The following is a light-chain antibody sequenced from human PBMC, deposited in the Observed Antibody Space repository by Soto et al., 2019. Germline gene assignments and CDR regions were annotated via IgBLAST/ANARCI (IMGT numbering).Light chain of an antibody. CDR1: SIDIGPYDY. V-gene: IGLV2-14*01. J-gene: IGLJ1*01. CDR2: EVT. Sequence: QSALTQPASVSGSPGQSITISCTGTSIDIGPYDYVSWYQQHPGKAPKLMIYEVTNRPSGVSYRFSGSKSGSTASLTISGLQAEDEADYYCSSYTRNTALVFGPGTKLTVL. CDR3: SSYTRNTALV.